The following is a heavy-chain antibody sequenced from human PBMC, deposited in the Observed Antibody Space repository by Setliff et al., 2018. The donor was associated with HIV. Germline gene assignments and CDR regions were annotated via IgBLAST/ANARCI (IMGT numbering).Heavy chain of an antibody. CDR1: GGSIGSGSYY. V-gene: IGHV4-61*09. CDR2: IYRSGST. CDR3: ARAGYYDSAGYFDY. D-gene: IGHD3-22*01. Sequence: SETLSLTCSVSGGSIGSGSYYWSWIRQPAGKGLEWIGHIYRSGSTNYNPSLKSRLTISLDKSKNQFSLKLSSVTAADTAVYYCARAGYYDSAGYFDYWGQGTLVTVSS. J-gene: IGHJ4*02.